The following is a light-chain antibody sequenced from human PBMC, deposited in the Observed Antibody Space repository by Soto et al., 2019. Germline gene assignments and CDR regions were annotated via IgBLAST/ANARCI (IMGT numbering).Light chain of an antibody. CDR3: QQANSYPFT. Sequence: DIQMTQSPSSGSATVGDRVTITCRASQGSSTWLAWYQQKAGKAPKLLVYSASSLQSRVPSRFSGSGYGTDFTLTIASLQPEDFATYYCQQANSYPFTFGPGTIVDI. CDR2: SAS. J-gene: IGKJ3*01. CDR1: QGSSTW. V-gene: IGKV1-12*01.